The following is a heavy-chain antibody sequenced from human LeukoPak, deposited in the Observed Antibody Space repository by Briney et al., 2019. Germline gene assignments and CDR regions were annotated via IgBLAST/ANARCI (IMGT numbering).Heavy chain of an antibody. Sequence: SVLVSFKASGGTFSSSAISWVRPAPGQGLEWMGGIIPIFGTANYAQKFQGRVTITADESTSTAYMELSSLRSEDTAVYYCAREGEDPDSYVTTRYFDYWGQGTLVTVSS. V-gene: IGHV1-69*13. CDR2: IIPIFGTA. J-gene: IGHJ4*02. CDR1: GGTFSSSA. D-gene: IGHD5-18*01. CDR3: AREGEDPDSYVTTRYFDY.